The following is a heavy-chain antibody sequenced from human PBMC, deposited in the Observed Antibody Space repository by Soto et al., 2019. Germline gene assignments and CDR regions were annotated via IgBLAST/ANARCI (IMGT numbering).Heavy chain of an antibody. V-gene: IGHV3-53*01. D-gene: IGHD1-7*01. CDR2: IYSGGST. J-gene: IGHJ4*02. CDR1: GFTVSSNY. Sequence: PGGSLRLSCAASGFTVSSNYMSWVRQAPGKGLEWVSVIYSGGSTYYADSVKGRFTISRHNSKNMVYLQMNSLRDEDTAVYYCTKDKMYNWNYFFEYWGQGTLVTFSS. CDR3: TKDKMYNWNYFFEY.